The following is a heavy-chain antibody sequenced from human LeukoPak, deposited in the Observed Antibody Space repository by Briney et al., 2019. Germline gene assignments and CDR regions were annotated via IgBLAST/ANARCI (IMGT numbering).Heavy chain of an antibody. J-gene: IGHJ6*03. CDR3: ARDPSYASSWYHYMDV. CDR1: EFTFVSYA. V-gene: IGHV3-48*03. CDR2: ISSSSAKI. D-gene: IGHD6-13*01. Sequence: GGSLRLSCAASEFTFVSYAMNWVRQAPGKGLEWVSYISSSSAKIDYAESVKGRFTISRDNSKNSLYLQMDSLRAEDTAVYYCARDPSYASSWYHYMDVWGKGTTVTVSS.